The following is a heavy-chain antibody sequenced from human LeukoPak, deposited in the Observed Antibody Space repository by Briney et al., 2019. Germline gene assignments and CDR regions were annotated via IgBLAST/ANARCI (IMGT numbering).Heavy chain of an antibody. Sequence: ASVKVSCKASGYTFTGYYMHWVRQAPGQGLEWMGWINPNSGGTNYAQKFQGRVTMTRDTSISTAYMELSRLRSDDTAVYYCAGLLWFGELEEFDPWGQGTLVTVSS. CDR2: INPNSGGT. CDR1: GYTFTGYY. D-gene: IGHD3-10*01. CDR3: AGLLWFGELEEFDP. J-gene: IGHJ5*02. V-gene: IGHV1-2*02.